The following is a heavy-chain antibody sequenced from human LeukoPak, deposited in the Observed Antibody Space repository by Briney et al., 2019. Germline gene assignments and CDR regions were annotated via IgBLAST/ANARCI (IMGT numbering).Heavy chain of an antibody. CDR1: GGSISSYY. J-gene: IGHJ3*02. CDR3: ARVYDSSGYYSNDAFDI. Sequence: ETLSLTCTVSGGSISSYYWSWIRPPPGKGLEWIGYIYYSGSTNYNPSLKSRVTISVDTSKNQFSLKLSSVTAADTAVYYCARVYDSSGYYSNDAFDIWGQGTMVTVSS. CDR2: IYYSGST. V-gene: IGHV4-59*01. D-gene: IGHD3-22*01.